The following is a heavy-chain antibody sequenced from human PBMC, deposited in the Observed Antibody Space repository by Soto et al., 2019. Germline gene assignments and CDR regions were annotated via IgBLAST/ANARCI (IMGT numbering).Heavy chain of an antibody. V-gene: IGHV1-18*01. J-gene: IGHJ6*02. CDR2: ISAYNGNT. Sequence: QVQLVQSGAEVKKPGASVRVSCKASGYTFTSYGISWVRQAPGQGLEWMGWISAYNGNTNYAQKLQGRVTMTTDTSTSTADMELRSLRSDDTAVYYCATGYSSGWYNALCSGMDVWGQGTTVTVSS. CDR3: ATGYSSGWYNALCSGMDV. D-gene: IGHD6-19*01. CDR1: GYTFTSYG.